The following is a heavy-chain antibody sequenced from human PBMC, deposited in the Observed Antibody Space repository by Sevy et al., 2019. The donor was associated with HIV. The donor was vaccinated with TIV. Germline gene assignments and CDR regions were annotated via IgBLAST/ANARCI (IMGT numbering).Heavy chain of an antibody. CDR1: GFTFSNYY. V-gene: IGHV3-23*01. D-gene: IGHD3-10*01. Sequence: GGSLRLSYVVSGFTFSNYYMSWVRQAPGKGLEWVSVISDSGGYTSYTDSVKGRFTISRDNSKNTLYLHMNSLRVEDTALYYCANRAGPIFDNWGQGTLVTVSS. CDR3: ANRAGPIFDN. J-gene: IGHJ4*02. CDR2: ISDSGGYT.